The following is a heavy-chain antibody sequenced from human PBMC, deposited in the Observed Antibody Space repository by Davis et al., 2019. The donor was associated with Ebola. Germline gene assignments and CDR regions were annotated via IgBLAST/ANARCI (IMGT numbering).Heavy chain of an antibody. Sequence: GESLKISCAASGFTVSSNYVNWVRQAPGKGLEWVSIIYSGGSTDYAESVKGRFTVSRDTSKNILYLQMNSLRAEDTAVYYCARDQGNDFWSRYGMDVWGKGTTVTVSS. CDR2: IYSGGST. CDR1: GFTVSSNY. CDR3: ARDQGNDFWSRYGMDV. V-gene: IGHV3-53*01. J-gene: IGHJ6*04. D-gene: IGHD3-3*01.